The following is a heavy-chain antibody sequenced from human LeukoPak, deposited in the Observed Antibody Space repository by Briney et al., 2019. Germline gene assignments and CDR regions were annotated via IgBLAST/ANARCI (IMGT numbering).Heavy chain of an antibody. Sequence: SETLSLTCTVSGGSISSSSYYWGWIRQPPGKGLEWIGGIYYSGSTYYNPSLKSRVTISVDTSKNQFSLKLSSVTAADTAVYYCARQEGYGEYRYWGQGTLVTVSS. CDR3: ARQEGYGEYRY. CDR2: IYYSGST. J-gene: IGHJ4*02. D-gene: IGHD4-17*01. V-gene: IGHV4-39*01. CDR1: GGSISSSSYY.